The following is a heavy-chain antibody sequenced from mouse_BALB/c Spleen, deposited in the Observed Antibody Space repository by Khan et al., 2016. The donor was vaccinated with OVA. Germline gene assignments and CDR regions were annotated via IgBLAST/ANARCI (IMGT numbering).Heavy chain of an antibody. CDR3: AQVGSYYVSFVY. CDR2: IYPFNDAT. Sequence: EVQLQESGPEVVKPGASVKMSCKASGYTFTSYVMHWVRQKPGQGLEWIGYIYPFNDATKFNEKFNGKATLTSDKSSSTAYMELSSLTSEDSAVYYCAQVGSYYVSFVYWGQGTLGNVSA. V-gene: IGHV1S136*01. D-gene: IGHD1-1*01. CDR1: GYTFTSYV. J-gene: IGHJ3*01.